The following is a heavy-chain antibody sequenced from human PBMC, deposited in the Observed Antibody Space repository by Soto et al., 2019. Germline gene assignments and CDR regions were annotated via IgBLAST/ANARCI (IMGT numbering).Heavy chain of an antibody. V-gene: IGHV4-59*01. CDR1: GGSISSYY. J-gene: IGHJ4*02. D-gene: IGHD6-13*01. CDR2: IYYSGST. CDR3: ARESLAAAGTGGHDY. Sequence: SETLSLTCTVSGGSISSYYLSWIRQPPGKGLEWIGYIYYSGSTNYNPPLKSRVTISVETSKNQFSLKLSSVTAADTAVYYCARESLAAAGTGGHDYWGQGTLVTVSS.